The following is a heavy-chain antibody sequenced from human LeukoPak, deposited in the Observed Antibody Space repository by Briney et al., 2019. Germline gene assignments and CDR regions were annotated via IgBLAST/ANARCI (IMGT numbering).Heavy chain of an antibody. Sequence: PGGSLRLSCAASGFTFSSYEMNWVRQAPGKGLEWVSYISSSGSTIYYADSVKGRFTISRDNSKNTLYLQMNSLRAEDTAVYYCAKDRTYYDFWSGRKNNWFDPWGQGTLVTVSS. CDR2: ISSSGSTI. J-gene: IGHJ5*02. V-gene: IGHV3-48*03. CDR1: GFTFSSYE. CDR3: AKDRTYYDFWSGRKNNWFDP. D-gene: IGHD3-3*01.